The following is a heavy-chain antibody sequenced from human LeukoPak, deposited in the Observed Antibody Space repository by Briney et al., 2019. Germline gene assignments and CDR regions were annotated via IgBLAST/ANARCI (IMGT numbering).Heavy chain of an antibody. D-gene: IGHD5-18*01. Sequence: GSLRLSCAASGFSFSSYAMSWVRQAPGKGLEWVSAISHSGGSTYYADSVKGRFTVSRDNSKNTMYLQMSSLRAEDTAVYYCAKSRYNYGSGYFDFWGQGTLVTVSS. CDR3: AKSRYNYGSGYFDF. J-gene: IGHJ4*02. CDR2: ISHSGGST. V-gene: IGHV3-23*01. CDR1: GFSFSSYA.